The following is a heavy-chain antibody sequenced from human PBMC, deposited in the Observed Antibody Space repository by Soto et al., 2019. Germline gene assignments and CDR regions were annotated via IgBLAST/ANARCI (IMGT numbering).Heavy chain of an antibody. CDR1: GFTFTNSA. Sequence: GASVKVSCKASGFTFTNSAVQWVRQARGQRLEWIGWIVVGSGNTNYAQKFQERVTITRDMSTSTAYMQLSSLRSEDTAVYYCGADIEGGAPWGQGTLVTVSS. D-gene: IGHD2-15*01. V-gene: IGHV1-58*01. J-gene: IGHJ5*02. CDR3: GADIEGGAP. CDR2: IVVGSGNT.